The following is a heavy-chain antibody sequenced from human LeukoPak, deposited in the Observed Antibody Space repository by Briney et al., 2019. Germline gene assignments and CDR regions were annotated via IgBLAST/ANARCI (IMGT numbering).Heavy chain of an antibody. V-gene: IGHV3-23*01. CDR3: AKLGYDSSGYYSSPGY. Sequence: GGSLRLSCAASGFTFSSYAMSWVRQAPGKGLEWVSAISGSGGSTYYADSVKGRFTISRDNSKNTLYLQMNSLRAEDTAVYYCAKLGYDSSGYYSSPGYWGRGTLVTVSS. J-gene: IGHJ4*02. CDR1: GFTFSSYA. D-gene: IGHD3-22*01. CDR2: ISGSGGST.